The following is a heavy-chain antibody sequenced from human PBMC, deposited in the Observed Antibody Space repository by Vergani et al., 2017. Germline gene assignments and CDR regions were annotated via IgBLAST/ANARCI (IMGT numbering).Heavy chain of an antibody. CDR1: GFTFSSYS. CDR3: ARGRPTIRRSWFDP. Sequence: EVQLVESGGGLVKPGGSLRLSCAASGFTFSSYSMNWVRQAPGKGLEWVSYISSSSSTIYYADSVKGRFTISRDNAKNSLYLQMNSLRAEDTAVYYCARGRPTIRRSWFDPWGQGTLVTVSS. D-gene: IGHD5-12*01. J-gene: IGHJ5*02. V-gene: IGHV3-21*05. CDR2: ISSSSSTI.